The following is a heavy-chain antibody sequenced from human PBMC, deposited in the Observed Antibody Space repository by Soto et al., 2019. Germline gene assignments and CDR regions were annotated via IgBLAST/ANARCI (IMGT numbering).Heavy chain of an antibody. J-gene: IGHJ4*02. CDR1: GFSLSTSGVG. D-gene: IGHD3-22*01. CDR3: AHETYYYDSSGYYHSIDY. Sequence: QITLKESGPTLVKPTQTLTLTCTFSGFSLSTSGVGVGWIRQPPGKALEWLALIYWDDDKRYSPSLKSRLTITKATSKNKVVLTKTNMDPVDTATYYCAHETYYYDSSGYYHSIDYWGQGTLVTVSS. V-gene: IGHV2-5*02. CDR2: IYWDDDK.